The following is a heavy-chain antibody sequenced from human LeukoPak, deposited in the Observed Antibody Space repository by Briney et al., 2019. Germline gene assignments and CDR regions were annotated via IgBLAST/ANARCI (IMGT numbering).Heavy chain of an antibody. V-gene: IGHV3-74*01. J-gene: IGHJ5*02. Sequence: GGSLRLSCAASGFTFSSYWMHSVRHAPGKGLEWVSRINTDGSSTSYADSVKGRFTISRDNAKNTLYLQMNSLRAEDTAVYYCARDEYYYDSSGYSWFDPWGQGTLVTVSS. CDR3: ARDEYYYDSSGYSWFDP. CDR2: INTDGSST. D-gene: IGHD3-22*01. CDR1: GFTFSSYW.